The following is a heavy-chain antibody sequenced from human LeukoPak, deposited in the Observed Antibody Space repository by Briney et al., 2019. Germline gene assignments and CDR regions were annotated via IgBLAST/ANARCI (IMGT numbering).Heavy chain of an antibody. V-gene: IGHV3-30*03. CDR3: ARDKDMVRGIWNYYFGMDV. D-gene: IGHD3-10*01. Sequence: GRSLRLSCAASGFTFSSYGMHWVRQAPGKGLEWVAVISYDGSNKYYADSVKGRFTISRDNSKNTLYLQMNSLRAEDTAVYYCARDKDMVRGIWNYYFGMDVWGQGTTVTVSS. CDR2: ISYDGSNK. J-gene: IGHJ6*02. CDR1: GFTFSSYG.